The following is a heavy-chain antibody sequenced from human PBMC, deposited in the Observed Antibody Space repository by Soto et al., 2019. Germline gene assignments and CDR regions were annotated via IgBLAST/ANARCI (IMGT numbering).Heavy chain of an antibody. Sequence: LRLSCAASGFTFSSYTMNWVRQAPGKGLEWVSSIGSSSYIYYAYSVRGRFTISRDNAKNQLYLQMNSLRAEDTAVYYCARDSVTTNLYYYYGMDVWGQGTTVTVSS. D-gene: IGHD4-17*01. CDR2: IGSSSYI. CDR1: GFTFSSYT. J-gene: IGHJ6*02. V-gene: IGHV3-21*01. CDR3: ARDSVTTNLYYYYGMDV.